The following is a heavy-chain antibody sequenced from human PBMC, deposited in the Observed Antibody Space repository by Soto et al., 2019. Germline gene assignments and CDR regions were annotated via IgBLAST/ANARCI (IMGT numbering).Heavy chain of an antibody. CDR1: GYTFTSYD. J-gene: IGHJ4*02. CDR3: ARGRPGTTEIDY. CDR2: MNPNSGNT. Sequence: GASVKVSCKASGYTFTSYDINWVRQATGQGLEWMGWMNPNSGNTGYAQKFQGRVTMTRNASISTAYMELSSLRSEDTAVYYCARGRPGTTEIDYWGQGTLVTVSS. V-gene: IGHV1-8*01. D-gene: IGHD1-7*01.